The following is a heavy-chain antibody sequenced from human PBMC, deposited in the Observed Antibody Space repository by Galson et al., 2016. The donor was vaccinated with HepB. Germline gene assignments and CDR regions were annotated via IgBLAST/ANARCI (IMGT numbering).Heavy chain of an antibody. Sequence: SETLSLTCAVYGGSFSGDFWSWIRQTPGRGLEWIGEINQSGRTNYNPSLRSRVTISVDTSKNQFSLRLTSVTAADTAGYYCAVTDYGDPIFDYWGHGTLVTGSS. CDR2: INQSGRT. CDR1: GGSFSGDF. D-gene: IGHD4-17*01. CDR3: AVTDYGDPIFDY. V-gene: IGHV4-34*01. J-gene: IGHJ4*01.